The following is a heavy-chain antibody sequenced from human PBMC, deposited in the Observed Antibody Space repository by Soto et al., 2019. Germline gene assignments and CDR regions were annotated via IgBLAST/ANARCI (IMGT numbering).Heavy chain of an antibody. J-gene: IGHJ4*02. CDR1: GYTFTSYG. CDR3: ARETGRVLQKGYLRAQTTRPEVDY. CDR2: ISAYNGNT. V-gene: IGHV1-18*01. D-gene: IGHD5-18*01. Sequence: GASVKVSCKASGYTFTSYGISWVRQAPGQGLEWMGWISAYNGNTNYAQKLQGRVTMTTDTSTSTAYMELRSLRSDDTAVYYCARETGRVLQKGYLRAQTTRPEVDYWGQGILVTSPQ.